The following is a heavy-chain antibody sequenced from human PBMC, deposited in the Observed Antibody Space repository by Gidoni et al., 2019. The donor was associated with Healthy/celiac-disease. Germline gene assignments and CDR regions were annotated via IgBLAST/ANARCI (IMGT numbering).Heavy chain of an antibody. CDR3: ARVGSNIVETSPPLYYYGMDV. CDR2: ISSSGSTI. D-gene: IGHD3-22*01. J-gene: IGHJ6*02. V-gene: IGHV3-48*03. CDR1: GLTSSSFE. Sequence: EVQLVESGGGLVQPGGFLRFSCAASGLTSSSFEMNWVRQAPGKGLEWFSYISSSGSTIYYADSVKGRFTISRDNAKNSLYLQMNSLRAEDTAVYYCARVGSNIVETSPPLYYYGMDVWGQGTTVTVSS.